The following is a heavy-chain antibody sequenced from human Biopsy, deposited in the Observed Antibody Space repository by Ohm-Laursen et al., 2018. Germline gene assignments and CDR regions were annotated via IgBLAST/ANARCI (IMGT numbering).Heavy chain of an antibody. CDR2: IKSKFDGETT. CDR3: STGGGDFYYNGMDV. V-gene: IGHV3-15*01. CDR1: GFTFGDAW. Sequence: SLRLSCAGSGFTFGDAWMSWIRQAPGKGLERVGRIKSKFDGETTDYAAPVKGRFIISRDDSKSTLFLQMNSLKVEGTGVYFCSTGGGDFYYNGMDVWGQGTTVTVSS. J-gene: IGHJ6*02. D-gene: IGHD3-16*01.